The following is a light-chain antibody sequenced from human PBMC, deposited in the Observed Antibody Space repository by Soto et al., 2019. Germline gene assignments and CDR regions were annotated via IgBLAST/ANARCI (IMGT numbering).Light chain of an antibody. CDR3: QQYGSSPPRT. Sequence: EIVLTQSPGILSLSPGERATLSCRASQSVSNDFLAWYQQKPGQAPRLLIYGASTRATDVPDRFSGSGSGADFTLSISILEPEDFALYYCQQYGSSPPRTFGQGTKVEMK. J-gene: IGKJ1*01. V-gene: IGKV3-20*01. CDR2: GAS. CDR1: QSVSNDF.